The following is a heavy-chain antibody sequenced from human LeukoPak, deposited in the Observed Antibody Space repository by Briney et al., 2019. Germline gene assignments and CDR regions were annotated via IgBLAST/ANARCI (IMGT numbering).Heavy chain of an antibody. V-gene: IGHV3-23*01. J-gene: IGHJ4*02. CDR3: AKSITGTTQLFDY. CDR1: GFTFSSYA. Sequence: PGGSLRLSCAASGFTFSSYAMSWVRQAPGKGLEWVSAISGSGGSTYYADSVKGRFTISRDNSKNTLYLQTNSLRAEDTAVYYCAKSITGTTQLFDYWGQGTLVTVSS. D-gene: IGHD1-20*01. CDR2: ISGSGGST.